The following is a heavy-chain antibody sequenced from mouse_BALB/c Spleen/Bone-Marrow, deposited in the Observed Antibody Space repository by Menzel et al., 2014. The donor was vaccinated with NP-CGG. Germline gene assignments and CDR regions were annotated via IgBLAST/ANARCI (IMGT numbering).Heavy chain of an antibody. J-gene: IGHJ2*01. CDR3: ARLGYYGSMGY. CDR1: GFDFSRYW. V-gene: IGHV4-1*02. CDR2: INPDSSTI. Sequence: VQLQQSGGGLAQPGGSLKLSCAASGFDFSRYWMSWVRQAPGKGLEWIGEINPDSSTINYTPSLKDKFIISRDNAKNTLYLQMSKVRSEDTALYYCARLGYYGSMGYWGQGTTLTVSS. D-gene: IGHD1-1*01.